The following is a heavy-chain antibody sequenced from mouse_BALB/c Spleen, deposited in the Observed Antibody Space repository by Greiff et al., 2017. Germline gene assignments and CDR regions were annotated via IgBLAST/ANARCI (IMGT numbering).Heavy chain of an antibody. CDR3: AREYGNFYYLDY. CDR1: GFNITDSY. V-gene: IGHV14-3*02. Sequence: VQLKESGAELVKPGASVKLSCTASGFNITDSYMHWVKQRPEQGLEWIGRIDPANGNTKYDPKFQGKATITADTSSNTAYLQLSSLTSEDTAVYYCAREYGNFYYLDYWGQGTTLTVSS. CDR2: IDPANGNT. J-gene: IGHJ2*01. D-gene: IGHD2-10*02.